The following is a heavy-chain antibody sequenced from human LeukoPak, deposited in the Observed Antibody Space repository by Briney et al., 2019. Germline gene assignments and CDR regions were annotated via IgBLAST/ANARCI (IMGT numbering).Heavy chain of an antibody. CDR2: IFPRDSDT. J-gene: IGHJ3*01. CDR1: GYSFINYW. V-gene: IGHV5-51*01. D-gene: IGHD4/OR15-4a*01. CDR3: ARPYFGDDTFDF. Sequence: GESLKISCKASGYSFINYWIGWVRQMPGNGLEWVGIIFPRDSDTRYSPSFQGQVTISADKSISTAYLQWSSLKASDTAMYYCARPYFGDDTFDFWGQGTMVTVSS.